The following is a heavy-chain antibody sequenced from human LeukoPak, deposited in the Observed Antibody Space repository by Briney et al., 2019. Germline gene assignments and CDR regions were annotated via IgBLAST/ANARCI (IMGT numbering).Heavy chain of an antibody. Sequence: GGSLRLSCAASGFTFDEYGMSWVRQAPGKGLEWVSGINWNGGSTGYAHSVKGRFTISRDNAKNSLYLQMNSLRAEDTALYYCARDARSIAAAGPPRGYYYYYYMDVWGKGTTVTVSS. J-gene: IGHJ6*03. D-gene: IGHD6-13*01. CDR2: INWNGGST. CDR3: ARDARSIAAAGPPRGYYYYYYMDV. V-gene: IGHV3-20*04. CDR1: GFTFDEYG.